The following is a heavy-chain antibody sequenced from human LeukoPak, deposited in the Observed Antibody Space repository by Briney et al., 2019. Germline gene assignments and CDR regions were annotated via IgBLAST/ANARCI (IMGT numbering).Heavy chain of an antibody. CDR2: IYHSGST. Sequence: PSETLSLTCTVSGYSISSGYYWGWIRQPPGKGLEWIGSIYHSGSTYYNPSLKSRVTISVDTSKNQFSLKLSSVTAADTAVYYCARDFVPHGSGSYYLYWGQGTLVTVSS. J-gene: IGHJ4*02. D-gene: IGHD3-10*01. CDR1: GYSISSGYY. CDR3: ARDFVPHGSGSYYLY. V-gene: IGHV4-38-2*02.